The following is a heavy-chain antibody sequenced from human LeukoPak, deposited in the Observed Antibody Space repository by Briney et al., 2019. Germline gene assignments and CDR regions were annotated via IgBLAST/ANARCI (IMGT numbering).Heavy chain of an antibody. CDR2: ISYDGSNK. CDR3: AKATTTLFGYYYGMNV. D-gene: IGHD1-26*01. Sequence: GRSLRLSCAASGFTFSSYGMHWVRQAPGKGLEWVAVISYDGSNKYYADSVKGRFTISRDNSKNTLYLQMNSLRAEDTAVYYCAKATTTLFGYYYGMNVWGQGTTVTVSS. CDR1: GFTFSSYG. J-gene: IGHJ6*02. V-gene: IGHV3-30*18.